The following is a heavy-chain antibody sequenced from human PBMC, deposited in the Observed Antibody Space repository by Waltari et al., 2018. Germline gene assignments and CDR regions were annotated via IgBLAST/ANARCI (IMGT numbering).Heavy chain of an antibody. CDR2: ISYDERTK. V-gene: IGHV3-30-3*02. CDR3: AYSPRDFCYDSSGFDY. CDR1: GSTCSSYA. Sequence: QVQLVESGGGVVQPGRSMRLSCAASGSTCSSYAMHWVRQAPGKGLEWVALISYDERTKFFAYSVKGRVTISRANAKNTLYLQMNSLGGEDAAVYYCAYSPRDFCYDSSGFDYWGQGTLVAVSS. D-gene: IGHD3-22*01. J-gene: IGHJ4*02.